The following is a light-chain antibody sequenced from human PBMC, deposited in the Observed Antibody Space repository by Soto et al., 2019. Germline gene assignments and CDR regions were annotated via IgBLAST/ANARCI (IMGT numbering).Light chain of an antibody. J-gene: IGKJ1*01. CDR3: QQYNNWPGWA. V-gene: IGKV3-15*01. Sequence: EIVLTQSPATLSLSPGERATLSCRASQSVSNYLAWYQQKPGQAPRLLIYGASTRATGIPARFSGSGSGTEFSLTISSLQSEDFAVYYCQQYNNWPGWAFGQGTKVEIK. CDR2: GAS. CDR1: QSVSNY.